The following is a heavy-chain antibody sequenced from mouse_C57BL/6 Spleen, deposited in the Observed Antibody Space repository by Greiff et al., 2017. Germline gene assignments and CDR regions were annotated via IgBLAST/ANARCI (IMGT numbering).Heavy chain of an antibody. Sequence: EVHLVESGGGLVKPGGSLKLSCAASGFTFSSYAMSWVRQTPEKRLEWVATISDGGSYTYYPDNVKGRFTISRDNAKNNLYLQMSHLKSEDTAMYYCARDPRHGAMDYWGQGTSVTVSS. CDR2: ISDGGSYT. J-gene: IGHJ4*01. CDR3: ARDPRHGAMDY. CDR1: GFTFSSYA. V-gene: IGHV5-4*01. D-gene: IGHD3-1*01.